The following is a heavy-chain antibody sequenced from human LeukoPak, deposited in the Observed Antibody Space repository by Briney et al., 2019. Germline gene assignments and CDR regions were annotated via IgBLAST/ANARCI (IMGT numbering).Heavy chain of an antibody. J-gene: IGHJ4*02. Sequence: SETLSLTCTVSGGSMNNYYWSWIRQPPGKGLEWIGYIYYSGSTNYNPSLKSRVTISVDTSKNQFSLKLSSVTAADTAVYYCARWTGSSGGVDYWGQGTLVTVSS. D-gene: IGHD3-16*01. CDR1: GGSMNNYY. CDR3: ARWTGSSGGVDY. V-gene: IGHV4-59*01. CDR2: IYYSGST.